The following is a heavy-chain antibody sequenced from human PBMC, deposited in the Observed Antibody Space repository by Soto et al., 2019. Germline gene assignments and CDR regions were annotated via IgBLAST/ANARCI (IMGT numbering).Heavy chain of an antibody. V-gene: IGHV5-51*01. CDR2: IYPGDSDT. J-gene: IGHJ6*02. CDR3: ARQSANYYYGMDV. Sequence: PGESLKISCKGSGYSFTSYWIGWVRQMPGKGLEWMGIIYPGDSDTRYNPSFQGQVTISADKSISTAYLQWSSLKASDTAMYYCARQSANYYYGMDVWGQGTTVTVS. CDR1: GYSFTSYW.